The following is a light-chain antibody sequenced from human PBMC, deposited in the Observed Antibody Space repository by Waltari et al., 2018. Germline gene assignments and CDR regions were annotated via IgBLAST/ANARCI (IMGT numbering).Light chain of an antibody. CDR3: QQCHSYS. J-gene: IGKJ2*01. Sequence: DIQMTQSPSTLSASVGDRVTITCRASQSVRTWLAWYQQKPGQAPKLLIYKASSLESGVPSRFSGSGSGTEFTLTISSLQPDDFATYYCQQCHSYSFGQGTKVEI. CDR1: QSVRTW. V-gene: IGKV1-5*03. CDR2: KAS.